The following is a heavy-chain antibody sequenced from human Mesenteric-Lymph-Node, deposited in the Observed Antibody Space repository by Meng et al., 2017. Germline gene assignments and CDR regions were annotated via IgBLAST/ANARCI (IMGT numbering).Heavy chain of an antibody. D-gene: IGHD2-21*02. CDR3: VRGGTGDWTRYRIEY. J-gene: IGHJ4*02. CDR2: IYYNGSP. CDR1: GGSISSYY. Sequence: SETLSLTCTVSGGSISSYYWSWIRQPPGKGLEWIGYIYYNGSPNYNPSLKSRVSISVDTSKNQFSLKLSSVTAADTAVYYCVRGGTGDWTRYRIEYWGQGILVTVSS. V-gene: IGHV4-59*01.